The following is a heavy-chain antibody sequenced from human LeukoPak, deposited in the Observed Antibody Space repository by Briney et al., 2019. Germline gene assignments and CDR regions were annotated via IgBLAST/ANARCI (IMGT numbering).Heavy chain of an antibody. D-gene: IGHD3-22*01. V-gene: IGHV1-69*13. CDR3: ARDFYYENSGYDY. CDR2: IIPIFGTA. Sequence: ASVKVSCKASGGTFSSYAISWVRQAPGQGLEWMGGIIPIFGTANYAQKFQGRVTITADESTSTAYMELSGLRSDDTAMYYCARDFYYENSGYDYWGQGTLVTVSS. CDR1: GGTFSSYA. J-gene: IGHJ4*02.